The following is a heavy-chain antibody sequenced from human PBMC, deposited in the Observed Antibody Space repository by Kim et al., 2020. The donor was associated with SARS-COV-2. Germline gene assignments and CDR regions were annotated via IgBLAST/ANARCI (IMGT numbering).Heavy chain of an antibody. D-gene: IGHD3-9*01. CDR3: ARLRYFDWLLPDDYYYYYYGMDV. J-gene: IGHJ6*02. CDR2: IYYSGST. V-gene: IGHV4-39*01. Sequence: SETLSLTCTVSGGSISSSSYYWDWIRQPPGKGLEWIGSIYYSGSTYYNPSLKSRVTISVDTSKNQFSLKLSSVTAADTAVYYCARLRYFDWLLPDDYYYYYYGMDVWGQGTTVTVSS. CDR1: GGSISSSSYY.